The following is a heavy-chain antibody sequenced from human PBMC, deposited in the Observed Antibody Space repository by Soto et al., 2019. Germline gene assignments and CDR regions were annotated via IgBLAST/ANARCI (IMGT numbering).Heavy chain of an antibody. J-gene: IGHJ6*02. CDR2: IYSGGST. CDR1: GLTVSSIY. V-gene: IGHV3-66*01. Sequence: RQFMRLSSAAAGLTVSSIYMSWVRQATGKGLEWVSVIYSGGSTYYADSVKGRFTISRDNSKNTLYLQMNSLRAEDTAVYYCARDRELELVRYGMDVWGQGTTVTVSS. D-gene: IGHD1-7*01. CDR3: ARDRELELVRYGMDV.